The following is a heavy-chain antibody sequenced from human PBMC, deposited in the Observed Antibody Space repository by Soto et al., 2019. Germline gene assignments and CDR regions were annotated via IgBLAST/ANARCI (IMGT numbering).Heavy chain of an antibody. J-gene: IGHJ6*02. CDR2: LNPQTGGT. CDR3: ARERYQVVSDLLDF. D-gene: IGHD2-2*01. CDR1: GYTVTGYY. Sequence: SVKVSCKASGYTVTGYYLNWVREAPGQGLEGMGWLNPQTGGTSYAQKFQGRVTLSRDTSINTAYLELSRLTFDDAAVYCCARERYQVVSDLLDFSGQGTTVTVSS. V-gene: IGHV1-2*02.